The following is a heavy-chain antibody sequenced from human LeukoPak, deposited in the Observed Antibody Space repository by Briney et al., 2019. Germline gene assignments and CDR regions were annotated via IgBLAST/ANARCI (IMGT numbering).Heavy chain of an antibody. Sequence: GGSLRLSCAASGFTFSSYAMSWVRQAPGKGLEWVSPISGSGCSTYYADSVKGRFTISRDNYKNTLYLQMNSLRAEDTAVYYCAKGLVPTALATGFDPWGQGTLATVSS. V-gene: IGHV3-23*01. CDR1: GFTFSSYA. CDR3: AKGLVPTALATGFDP. J-gene: IGHJ5*02. CDR2: ISGSGCST. D-gene: IGHD2-8*02.